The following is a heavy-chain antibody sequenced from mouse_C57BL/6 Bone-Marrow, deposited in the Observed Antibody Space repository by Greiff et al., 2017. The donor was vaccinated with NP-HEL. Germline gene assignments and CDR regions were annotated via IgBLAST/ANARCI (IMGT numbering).Heavy chain of an antibody. V-gene: IGHV1-22*01. CDR2: INPNNGGT. J-gene: IGHJ2*01. CDR3: ARATYGSRVDY. D-gene: IGHD1-1*01. Sequence: EVQLQQSGPELVKPGASVKMSCKASGYTFTDYNMHWVKQSHGKSLEWIGYINPNNGGTSYNQKFKGKATLTVNKSSSTAYMELRSLTSDDSAVYYCARATYGSRVDYWGQGTTLTVSS. CDR1: GYTFTDYN.